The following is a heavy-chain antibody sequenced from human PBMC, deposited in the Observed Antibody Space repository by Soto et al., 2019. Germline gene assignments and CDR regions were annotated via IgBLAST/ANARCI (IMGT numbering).Heavy chain of an antibody. Sequence: QPGGSLRLSCAASGFTFSTFAMSWVRQTPGKGLEWVSSISGSPSSTYYADSVKGRFTISRDNSKKTLFLQMSSLRAEDTAIYYCAKDGYDSSGDPYYFDYWGQGTLVTVSS. D-gene: IGHD3-22*01. CDR1: GFTFSTFA. CDR3: AKDGYDSSGDPYYFDY. V-gene: IGHV3-23*01. CDR2: ISGSPSST. J-gene: IGHJ4*02.